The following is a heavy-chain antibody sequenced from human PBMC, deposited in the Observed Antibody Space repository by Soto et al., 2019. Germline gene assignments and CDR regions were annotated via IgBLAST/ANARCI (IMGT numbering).Heavy chain of an antibody. J-gene: IGHJ4*02. CDR3: ARDLRDTARLGRYYFDY. Sequence: ASVKVSCKVSGYTLTELSMHWVRQAPGKGLEWMGGFDPEDGETIYAQKFQGRVTMTEDTSTDTAYMELSSLRSEDTAVYYCARDLRDTARLGRYYFDYWGQGTLVTVSS. CDR1: GYTLTELS. D-gene: IGHD5-18*01. V-gene: IGHV1-24*01. CDR2: FDPEDGET.